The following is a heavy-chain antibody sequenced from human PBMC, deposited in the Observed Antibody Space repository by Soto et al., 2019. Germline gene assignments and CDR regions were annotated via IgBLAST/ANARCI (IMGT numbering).Heavy chain of an antibody. Sequence: GGSLRLSCAASGFTFSSYWMSWVRQAPGKGLEWVANIKQDGSEKYYVDSVKGRFTISRDNAKNSLYLQMNSLRAEDTAVYYCARDSRYYDILTGYTSHGREVWGKGNTVSVSA. V-gene: IGHV3-7*01. CDR1: GFTFSSYW. J-gene: IGHJ6*04. D-gene: IGHD3-9*01. CDR2: IKQDGSEK. CDR3: ARDSRYYDILTGYTSHGREV.